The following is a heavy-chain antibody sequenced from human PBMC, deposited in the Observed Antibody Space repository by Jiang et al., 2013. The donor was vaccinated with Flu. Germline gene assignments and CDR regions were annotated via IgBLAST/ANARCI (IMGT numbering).Heavy chain of an antibody. CDR1: GGSFSGYY. D-gene: IGHD3-16*02. Sequence: LLKPSETLSLTCAVYGGSFSGYYWSWIRQPPGKGLEWIGEINHSGSTNYNPSLKSRVTISVDTSKNQFSLKLSSVTAADTAVYYCARRPLRLGELSLGYWGQGTLVTVSS. J-gene: IGHJ4*02. CDR2: INHSGST. V-gene: IGHV4-34*01. CDR3: ARRPLRLGELSLGY.